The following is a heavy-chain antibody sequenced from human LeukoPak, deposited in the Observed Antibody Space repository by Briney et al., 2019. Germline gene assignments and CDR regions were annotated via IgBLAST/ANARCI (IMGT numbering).Heavy chain of an antibody. CDR2: INPSGGSP. Sequence: ASVKVSCKASGYTFTNYYIHWVRQAPGQGLEWMGIINPSGGSPTYAQNFLGRVTMTRDTSTSTVYMELSSLRSEDTAVYYCARNYDGGWFDPWGQGTLVTVSS. D-gene: IGHD3-3*01. CDR3: ARNYDGGWFDP. J-gene: IGHJ5*02. CDR1: GYTFTNYY. V-gene: IGHV1-46*01.